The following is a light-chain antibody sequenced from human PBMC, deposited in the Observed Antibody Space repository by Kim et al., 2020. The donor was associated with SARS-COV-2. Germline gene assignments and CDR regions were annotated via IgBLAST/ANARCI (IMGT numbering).Light chain of an antibody. CDR3: NSRDSNDNVV. Sequence: VALGQTVRIKCQGDSLRSYYATWYQQKPGQAPILVIYGKNNRPSGIPDRFSGSSSGITASLTITGTQAGDEADYYCNSRDSNDNVVFGGGTQLTVL. V-gene: IGLV3-19*01. CDR2: GKN. CDR1: SLRSYY. J-gene: IGLJ2*01.